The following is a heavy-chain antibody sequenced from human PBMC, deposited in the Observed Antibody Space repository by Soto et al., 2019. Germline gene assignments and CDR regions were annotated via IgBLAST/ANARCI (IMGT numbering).Heavy chain of an antibody. J-gene: IGHJ6*03. CDR1: GFTFSSYS. V-gene: IGHV3-21*01. Sequence: GGSLRLSCAASGFTFSSYSMNWVRQAPGKGLEWVSSIRSSSSYIYYADSVKVRFTIYRDNAKNSLYLQMNSLRAERTDVYYCASRGGIVVVPAAMSGFMDVWGKGTTVTVS. D-gene: IGHD2-2*01. CDR2: IRSSSSYI. CDR3: ASRGGIVVVPAAMSGFMDV.